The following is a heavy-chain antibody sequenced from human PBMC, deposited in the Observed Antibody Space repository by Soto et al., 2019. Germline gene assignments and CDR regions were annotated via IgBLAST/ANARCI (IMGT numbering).Heavy chain of an antibody. CDR1: GFTVSNNY. V-gene: IGHV3-53*01. D-gene: IGHD2-8*01. CDR3: ARGEWPTWYYLDY. CDR2: IYRGGST. J-gene: IGHJ4*02. Sequence: GGSLRLSCAVSGFTVSNNYMSWVRQAPGKGLEWVSVIYRGGSTYYADAVKGRFTISRDSSKNTLYLQMNSLRAEDAAVYYCARGEWPTWYYLDYWGQGTLVTVSS.